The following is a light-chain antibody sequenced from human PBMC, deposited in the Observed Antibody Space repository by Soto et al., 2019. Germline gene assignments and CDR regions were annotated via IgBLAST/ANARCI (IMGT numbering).Light chain of an antibody. J-gene: IGKJ5*01. CDR2: GAS. Sequence: EIVLTQSPGTLSLSPGERATLSCRASQRVSSSYLAWYQQKPGQAPRLLIYGASTRATGIPARFSGSGSGTEFTLTISSLQSEDFAVYYCQQYNKWPLSFGQGTRLEIK. CDR3: QQYNKWPLS. CDR1: QRVSSSY. V-gene: IGKV3D-15*01.